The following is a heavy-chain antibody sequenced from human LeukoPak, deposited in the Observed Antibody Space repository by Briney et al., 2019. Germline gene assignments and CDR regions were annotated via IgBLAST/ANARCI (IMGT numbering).Heavy chain of an antibody. CDR2: ISSSSSYI. Sequence: GGSLRLSCAASGFTFSSYSMNWVRQAPGKGLEWVSSISSSSSYIYYADSVKGRFTISRDNAKNSLYLQMNSLRAEDTAVYYCAKGYIVATILANWFDHWGQGTLVTVSS. J-gene: IGHJ5*02. V-gene: IGHV3-21*04. D-gene: IGHD5-12*01. CDR3: AKGYIVATILANWFDH. CDR1: GFTFSSYS.